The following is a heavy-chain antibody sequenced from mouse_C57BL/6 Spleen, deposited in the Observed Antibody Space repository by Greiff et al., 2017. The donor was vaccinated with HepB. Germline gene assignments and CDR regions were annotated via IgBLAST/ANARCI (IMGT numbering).Heavy chain of an antibody. CDR2: IWSGGST. CDR1: GFSLTSYG. V-gene: IGHV2-2*01. Sequence: VQGVESGPGLVQPSQSLSITCTVSGFSLTSYGVHWVRQSPGKGLEWLGVIWSGGSTDYTAAFISRLSISKDNSKSQVFFKMNSLQADDTAIYYCASWDFYAMDYWGQGTSVTVSS. J-gene: IGHJ4*01. D-gene: IGHD4-1*01. CDR3: ASWDFYAMDY.